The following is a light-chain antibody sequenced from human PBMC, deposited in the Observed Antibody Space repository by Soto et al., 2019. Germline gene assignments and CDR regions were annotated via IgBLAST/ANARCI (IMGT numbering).Light chain of an antibody. CDR3: LLSYSGARV. Sequence: QAVVTQEPSLTVSPGGTVTLTCGSSTGAVTSGHYPFWFQQKPGQAPKILIFDTGTKHSWTPARFSGFLLGGKAALTLSGAQPEDEAEYYCLLSYSGARVFGEGTKVTVL. CDR2: DTG. V-gene: IGLV7-46*01. J-gene: IGLJ2*01. CDR1: TGAVTSGHY.